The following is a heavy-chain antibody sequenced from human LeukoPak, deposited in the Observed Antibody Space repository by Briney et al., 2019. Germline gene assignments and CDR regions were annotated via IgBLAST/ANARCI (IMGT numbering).Heavy chain of an antibody. Sequence: GASVKVSCKASGYTFTGYFIHWLRQAPGQGLEWVGWIDPPSGATNSAQKFQDRVTMTRDRSIGTAYMEMRGLNSDDTAVYYCARSGFSTGFYLDFWGQGTLVPVSS. V-gene: IGHV1-2*02. CDR2: IDPPSGAT. J-gene: IGHJ4*02. CDR3: ARSGFSTGFYLDF. D-gene: IGHD6-19*01. CDR1: GYTFTGYF.